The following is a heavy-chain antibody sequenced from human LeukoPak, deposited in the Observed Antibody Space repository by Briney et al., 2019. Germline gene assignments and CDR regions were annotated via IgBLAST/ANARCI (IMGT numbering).Heavy chain of an antibody. Sequence: SETLSLTCAVYGGSFSGYYWSWIRQPPGKGLEWIGEINHSGSTNYNPSLKSRVTISVDTSKNQFSLKLSSVTAADTAVYYCARSSSGHQKRLHYYYYMDVWGKGTTVTVSS. V-gene: IGHV4-34*01. CDR2: INHSGST. J-gene: IGHJ6*03. CDR1: GGSFSGYY. CDR3: ARSSSGHQKRLHYYYYMDV. D-gene: IGHD6-19*01.